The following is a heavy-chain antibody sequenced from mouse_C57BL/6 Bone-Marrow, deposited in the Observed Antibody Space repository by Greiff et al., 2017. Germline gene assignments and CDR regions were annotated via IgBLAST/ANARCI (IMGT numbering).Heavy chain of an antibody. Sequence: EVQLVESGPELVKPGASVKIPCKASGYTFTDYNMDWVKQSHGKSLEWIGDINPNNGGTIYNQKFKGKATLTVDKSSSTAYMELRSLTSEDTAVYYCARKGSSGYVNYFDYWGQGTTLTGSS. V-gene: IGHV1-18*01. J-gene: IGHJ2*01. D-gene: IGHD3-2*02. CDR2: INPNNGGT. CDR3: ARKGSSGYVNYFDY. CDR1: GYTFTDYN.